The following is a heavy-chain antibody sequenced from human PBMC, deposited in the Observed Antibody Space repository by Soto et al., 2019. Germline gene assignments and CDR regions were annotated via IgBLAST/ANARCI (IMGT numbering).Heavy chain of an antibody. CDR1: GGTFSSYA. V-gene: IGHV1-69*01. D-gene: IGHD2-2*01. CDR2: IIPIFGTA. Sequence: QVQLVQSGAEVKKPGSSVKVSCKASGGTFSSYAISWVRQAPGQGLEWMGGIIPIFGTANYAQKFQGRVTITADESTSTASMELSSLRSEDTAVYYCARRYCSSTSCYGPAEVDYWGQGTLVTVSS. CDR3: ARRYCSSTSCYGPAEVDY. J-gene: IGHJ4*02.